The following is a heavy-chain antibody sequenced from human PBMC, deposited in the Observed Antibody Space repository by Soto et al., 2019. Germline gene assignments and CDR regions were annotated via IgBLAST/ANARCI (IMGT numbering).Heavy chain of an antibody. D-gene: IGHD3-10*01. V-gene: IGHV3-15*01. CDR3: TTSIGGMVRGVIMYFDY. CDR1: GFTFSNAW. CDR2: IKSKTDGGTT. Sequence: GGSLRLSCAASGFTFSNAWMSWVRQAPGKGLEWVGRIKSKTDGGTTDYAAPVKGRFTISRDDSKNTLYLQMNSLKTEDTVVYYCTTSIGGMVRGVIMYFDYWGQGTLVTVSS. J-gene: IGHJ4*02.